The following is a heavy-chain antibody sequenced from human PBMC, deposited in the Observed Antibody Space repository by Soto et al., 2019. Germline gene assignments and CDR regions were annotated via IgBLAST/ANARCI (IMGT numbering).Heavy chain of an antibody. Sequence: QITLKESGPTLVKPTQTLTLTCTFSGFSLRTSGVGVGWIRQPPGKALAWLALIYWDDDKRYSPSLRRRLTISKGSSKIPVDLTITNMDPVDTATYYCAHSRWYCDFWSGYYYAEGFDNWGQGTLVIVSS. V-gene: IGHV2-5*02. J-gene: IGHJ4*02. CDR3: AHSRWYCDFWSGYYYAEGFDN. D-gene: IGHD3-3*01. CDR1: GFSLRTSGVG. CDR2: IYWDDDK.